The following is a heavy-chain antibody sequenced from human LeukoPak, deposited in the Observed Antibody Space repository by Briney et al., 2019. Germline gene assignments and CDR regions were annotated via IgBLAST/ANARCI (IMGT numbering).Heavy chain of an antibody. D-gene: IGHD3-16*02. CDR1: GFPFSSYS. J-gene: IGHJ4*02. CDR2: ISSSSTYK. CDR3: AREGTHDYVWGNYRYFDY. V-gene: IGHV3-21*01. Sequence: KTGGSLRLSCAASGFPFSSYSMNWVRQAPGKGLEWVSSISSSSTYKYYADSLKGRFTISRDNAKNSLFLQMNSLRAEDTAVYYCAREGTHDYVWGNYRYFDYWGQGTLVTVSS.